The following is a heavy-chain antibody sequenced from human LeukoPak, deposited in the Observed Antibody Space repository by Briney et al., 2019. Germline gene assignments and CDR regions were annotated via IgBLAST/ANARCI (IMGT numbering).Heavy chain of an antibody. CDR1: GNSISSFF. CDR3: ARDLELERNRWNYFES. Sequence: SETLSLTCTVSGNSISSFFWSWIRQPPGKGREWIGSMHYSGDSKYNPSLRSRVSLSIDTSKQQFSLRLSSVTAADTAVYYCARDLELERNRWNYFESWGQGALVTVSS. D-gene: IGHD1-1*01. J-gene: IGHJ4*02. V-gene: IGHV4-59*01. CDR2: MHYSGDS.